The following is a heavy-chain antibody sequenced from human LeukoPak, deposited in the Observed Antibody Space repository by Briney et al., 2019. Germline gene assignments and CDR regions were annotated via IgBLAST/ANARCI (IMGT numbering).Heavy chain of an antibody. CDR2: INHIGNT. V-gene: IGHV4-34*01. D-gene: IGHD4-17*01. Sequence: SETLSLTCASYGVSFSGYYWSWIRQPPGKGLEWIGEINHIGNTGYNPSLKSRVTISVDTSKNQFSLKLSSVTAADTAVYYCARKTVPTGVDYWGQGTLVTVSS. J-gene: IGHJ4*02. CDR3: ARKTVPTGVDY. CDR1: GVSFSGYY.